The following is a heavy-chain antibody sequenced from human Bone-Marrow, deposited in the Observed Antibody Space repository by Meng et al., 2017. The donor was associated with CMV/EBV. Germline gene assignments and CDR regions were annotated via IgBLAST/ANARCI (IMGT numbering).Heavy chain of an antibody. CDR3: ARTASNYDFWSGYYIYYYYGMDV. Sequence: KVSCKASGYTFTSYGISWLRQMPGKGLEWMGIIYPGDSDTRYSPSFQGQVTISADKSISTAYLQWSSLKASDTAMYYCARTASNYDFWSGYYIYYYYGMDVWGQGTTVTVYS. CDR2: IYPGDSDT. J-gene: IGHJ6*02. D-gene: IGHD3-3*01. CDR1: GYTFTSYG. V-gene: IGHV5-51*01.